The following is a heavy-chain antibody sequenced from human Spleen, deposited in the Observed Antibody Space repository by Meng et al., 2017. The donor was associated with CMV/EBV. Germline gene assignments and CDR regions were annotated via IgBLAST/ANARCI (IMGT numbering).Heavy chain of an antibody. CDR3: ARAMGWSSSSFWFDP. Sequence: AFGFTVSSNYMTWVRQAPGKGLEWVSIIYSGGNTYYADSVKGRFTISRDNSKNTLNLQMNSLRVEDTAVYYCARAMGWSSSSFWFDPWGQGALVTVSS. D-gene: IGHD6-6*01. V-gene: IGHV3-53*01. CDR1: GFTVSSNY. CDR2: IYSGGNT. J-gene: IGHJ5*02.